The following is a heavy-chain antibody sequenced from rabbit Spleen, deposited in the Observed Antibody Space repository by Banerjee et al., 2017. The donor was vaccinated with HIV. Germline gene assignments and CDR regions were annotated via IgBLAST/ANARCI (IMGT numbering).Heavy chain of an antibody. V-gene: IGHV1S40*01. D-gene: IGHD8-1*01. CDR1: GFSFNNNYH. Sequence: QSLEESGGDLVKPGASLTLTCTASGFSFNNNYHMCWVRQAPGKGLEWIACIYAGSSGSTYYASWAKGRFTISKTSSTTVTLQMTRLTAADTATYFCARDTGSSFSSYGMDLWGPGTLVTVS. CDR2: IYAGSSGST. CDR3: ARDTGSSFSSYGMDL. J-gene: IGHJ6*01.